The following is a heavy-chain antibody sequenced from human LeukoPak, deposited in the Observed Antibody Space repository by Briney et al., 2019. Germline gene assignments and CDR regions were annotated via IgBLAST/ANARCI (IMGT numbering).Heavy chain of an antibody. CDR3: ASSRATRSGSYYNPYYFDY. CDR1: GFTFSSYW. Sequence: GGSLRLSCAASGFTFSSYWMHWVRQAPGKGLVWVSRINSDGSSTSYADSVKGRFTISRDNAKNTLYLQMNSLRAEDTAVYYCASSRATRSGSYYNPYYFDYWGQGTLVTVSS. V-gene: IGHV3-74*01. D-gene: IGHD3-10*01. J-gene: IGHJ4*02. CDR2: INSDGSST.